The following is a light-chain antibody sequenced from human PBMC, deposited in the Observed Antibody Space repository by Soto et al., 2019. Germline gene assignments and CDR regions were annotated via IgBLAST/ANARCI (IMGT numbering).Light chain of an antibody. J-gene: IGKJ4*01. CDR3: QQYNQWPLT. CDR2: AAS. V-gene: IGKV3-15*01. Sequence: EIVMTQSPATLSVSPGERATLSCRASQSISDNLAWYQQKPVQAPRLLIYAASTRATGFPARFSGSGSGTEFTLTISNLQSEDFAVYYCQQYNQWPLTFGGGTKVEIK. CDR1: QSISDN.